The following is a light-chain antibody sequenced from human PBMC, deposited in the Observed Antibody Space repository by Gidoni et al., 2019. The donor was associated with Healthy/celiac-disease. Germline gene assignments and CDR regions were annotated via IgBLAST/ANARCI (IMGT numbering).Light chain of an antibody. J-gene: IGKJ2*01. CDR1: QSVSSSY. CDR3: QQYGSSPYT. V-gene: IGKV3-20*01. Sequence: DIVLTQSPVTLSLSPGERATLSCRASQSVSSSYLAWYQQKPGQAPRLLIYGASSRATGIPDRVSGSGSGTDFTLTISRLEPEDFAVYYCQQYGSSPYTFGQGTKLEIK. CDR2: GAS.